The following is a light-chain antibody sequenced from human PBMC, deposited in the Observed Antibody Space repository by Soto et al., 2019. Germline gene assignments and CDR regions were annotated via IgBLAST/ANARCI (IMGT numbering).Light chain of an antibody. V-gene: IGKV1-12*01. Sequence: ASQRTSSRLACYQQKPGQAPNLLIRAASTLQSGVPSRFSDSGSGTDFTLTISSLQPEDFATDYCQQANSFPRTFGGGTKVDI. J-gene: IGKJ4*01. CDR3: QQANSFPRT. CDR2: AAS. CDR1: QRTSSR.